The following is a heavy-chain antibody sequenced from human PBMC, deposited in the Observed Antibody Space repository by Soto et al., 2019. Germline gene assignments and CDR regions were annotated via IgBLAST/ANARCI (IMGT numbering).Heavy chain of an antibody. V-gene: IGHV4-4*07. CDR1: GDSMNSMSSYY. CDR2: ISATGTT. D-gene: IGHD7-27*01. CDR3: ARDQSGAADI. Sequence: QVQLQESGPGLVEPSETLSLTCTVSGDSMNSMSSYYWNWIRQSAEKGLEWIGRISATGTTSYIPSLQSRIRLSIDTSKNQFSLNLKFVTAADTAVYFCARDQSGAADIWGQGTLVTV. J-gene: IGHJ3*02.